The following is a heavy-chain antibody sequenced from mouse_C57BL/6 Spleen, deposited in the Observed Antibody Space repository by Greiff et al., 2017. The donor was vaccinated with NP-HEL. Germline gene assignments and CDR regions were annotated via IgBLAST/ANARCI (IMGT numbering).Heavy chain of an antibody. Sequence: EVKVEESGGGLVQPGGSLKLSCAASGFTFSDYGMAWVRQAPRKGPEWVAFISNLAYSIYYADTVTGRFTISRENAKNTLYLEMSSLRSEDTAMYYCARHGSSGYAMDYWGQGTSVTVSS. CDR3: ARHGSSGYAMDY. V-gene: IGHV5-15*04. CDR2: ISNLAYSI. CDR1: GFTFSDYG. D-gene: IGHD3-2*02. J-gene: IGHJ4*01.